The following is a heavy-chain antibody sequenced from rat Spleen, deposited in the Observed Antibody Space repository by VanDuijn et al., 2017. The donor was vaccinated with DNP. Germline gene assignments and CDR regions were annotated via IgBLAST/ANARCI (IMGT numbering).Heavy chain of an antibody. V-gene: IGHV3-1*01. CDR3: ARGSGSYYWYFDF. J-gene: IGHJ1*01. Sequence: EVQLQESGPGLVKPSQSLSLTCSVTGYSITSNYWGWIRKFPGNKMEWIGHISYSGSTGYNPSLKSRISITRDTSKNQFFLHLNSVTTEDTATYYCARGSGSYYWYFDFWGPGTMVTVSS. CDR1: GYSITSNY. D-gene: IGHD5-1*01. CDR2: ISYSGST.